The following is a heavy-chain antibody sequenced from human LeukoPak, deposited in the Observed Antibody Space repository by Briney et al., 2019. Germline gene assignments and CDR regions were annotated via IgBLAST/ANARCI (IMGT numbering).Heavy chain of an antibody. Sequence: PSETLSLTCAVSGGSISSGGYSWSWLRQPPGKGLEWIGYIYHSGSTYYNPSLKSRVTISVDRSKNQFSLKLSSVTAADTAVYYCARGGYDSSGYYPSEIYFDYWGQGTLVTVSS. J-gene: IGHJ4*02. D-gene: IGHD3-22*01. CDR1: GGSISSGGYS. V-gene: IGHV4-30-2*01. CDR3: ARGGYDSSGYYPSEIYFDY. CDR2: IYHSGST.